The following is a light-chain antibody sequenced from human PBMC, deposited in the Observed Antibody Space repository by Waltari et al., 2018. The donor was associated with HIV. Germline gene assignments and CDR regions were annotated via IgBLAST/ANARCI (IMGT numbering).Light chain of an antibody. Sequence: QSALTQPASVSGSPGQAITISCTGTSCDVGGYNFVSWYQQHPGKAPKLMIYEGSKRPSGVSNRFSGSKSGNTASLTISGLQAEDEADYYCCSYTSSNTYVFGTGTEVSVL. J-gene: IGLJ1*01. CDR2: EGS. V-gene: IGLV2-23*01. CDR3: CSYTSSNTYV. CDR1: SCDVGGYNF.